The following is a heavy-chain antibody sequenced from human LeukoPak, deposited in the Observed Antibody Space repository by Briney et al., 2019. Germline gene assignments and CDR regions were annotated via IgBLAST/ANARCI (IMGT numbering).Heavy chain of an antibody. CDR2: ISYDGSNK. D-gene: IGHD3-22*01. CDR1: GFTFSSYA. V-gene: IGHV3-30-3*01. J-gene: IGHJ4*02. CDR3: ARGGDYYDSSTFSAAINY. Sequence: GGSLRLSCAASGFTFSSYAMNWVRQAPGKGLEWVALISYDGSNKNYADSVKGRFTISRDNSKNTLYLQMNSLRSEDTAVYYCARGGDYYDSSTFSAAINYWGQGTLVTVSS.